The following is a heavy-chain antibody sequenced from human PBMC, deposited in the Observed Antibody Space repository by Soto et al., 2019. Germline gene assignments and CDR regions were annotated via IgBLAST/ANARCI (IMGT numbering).Heavy chain of an antibody. CDR2: LSANGGIT. Sequence: EVQLLESGGGLVKPGGSLRLSCAASGFTFSKYAMSWVRLAPGKGLGWVSSLSANGGITDYADSVKGRFTISRDNFQNILSLQMDSLRGDDTALYFCAKDKYTDSVRKVWFFDYWGRGTLVTVSS. V-gene: IGHV3-23*01. CDR1: GFTFSKYA. D-gene: IGHD2-15*01. J-gene: IGHJ2*01. CDR3: AKDKYTDSVRKVWFFDY.